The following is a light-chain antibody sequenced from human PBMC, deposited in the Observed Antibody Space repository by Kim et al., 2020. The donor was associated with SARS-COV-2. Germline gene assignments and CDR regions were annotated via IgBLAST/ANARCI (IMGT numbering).Light chain of an antibody. J-gene: IGLJ3*02. CDR2: RSN. CDR3: AAWDDSLSGRV. CDR1: SSNIESNF. Sequence: GQRVTISFSGSSSNIESNFVYGYQQLPGTAPKVLIYRSNQRPSGVPDRFSGSKSGTSASLAISGLRSEDEADYYCAAWDDSLSGRVFGGGTQLTVL. V-gene: IGLV1-47*01.